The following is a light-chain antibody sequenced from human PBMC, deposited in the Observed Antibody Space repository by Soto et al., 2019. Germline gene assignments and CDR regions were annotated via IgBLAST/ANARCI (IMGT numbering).Light chain of an antibody. CDR1: QSVSSN. CDR3: QQYNNWPPLT. CDR2: GAS. V-gene: IGKV3-15*01. Sequence: EIVMPHSPDTLSVSPGERATLSCRASQSVSSNLAWYQQKPGQAPRLLIYGASTRATGIAARFSGSGSGTEFTLTISSRHSEDFAVYYCQQYNNWPPLTFGGGTKVEIK. J-gene: IGKJ4*01.